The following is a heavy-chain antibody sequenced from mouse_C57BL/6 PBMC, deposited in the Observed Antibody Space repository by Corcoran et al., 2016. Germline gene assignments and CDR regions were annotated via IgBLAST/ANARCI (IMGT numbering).Heavy chain of an antibody. CDR3: ARSPAYYSDYAMDY. CDR1: GYTFTDYY. Sequence: QVQLKQSGAELVRPGASVKLSCKASGYTFTDYYINWVKQRPGQGLEWIARIYPGSGNTYYNEKFKGKATLTAEKSSSTAYMQLSSLTSEDSAVYFCARSPAYYSDYAMDYWGQGTSVTVSS. V-gene: IGHV1-76*01. J-gene: IGHJ4*01. D-gene: IGHD2-12*01. CDR2: IYPGSGNT.